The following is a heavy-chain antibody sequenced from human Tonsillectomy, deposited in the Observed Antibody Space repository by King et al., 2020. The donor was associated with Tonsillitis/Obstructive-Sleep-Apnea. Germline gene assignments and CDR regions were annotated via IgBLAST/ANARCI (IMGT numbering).Heavy chain of an antibody. J-gene: IGHJ4*02. CDR3: AREGYGGYVREFDY. V-gene: IGHV3-30*04. Sequence: VQLVESGGGVVQPGRSLRLSCAASGFTFSSYAMHWVRQAPGKGLEWVAVISYDGSNKYYADSVKGRFTISRDNSKNTLYLKMNSLRAEDTAVYYCAREGYGGYVREFDYWGQGTLVTVSS. D-gene: IGHD5-12*01. CDR2: ISYDGSNK. CDR1: GFTFSSYA.